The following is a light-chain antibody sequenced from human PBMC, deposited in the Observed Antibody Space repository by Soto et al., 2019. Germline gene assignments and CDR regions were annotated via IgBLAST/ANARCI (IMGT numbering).Light chain of an antibody. J-gene: IGLJ1*01. CDR3: CSYAGTSTYL. Sequence: QSAVPQPATVSGSPGRSNTISCTGTSSDVGNYNLVSWYQQHPGKAPNLMIYGVTKRPSGVSDRFSGSKSGNTASLTISGLQAEDEADYYCCSYAGTSTYLFGTGTKGTAL. CDR1: SSDVGNYNL. V-gene: IGLV2-23*02. CDR2: GVT.